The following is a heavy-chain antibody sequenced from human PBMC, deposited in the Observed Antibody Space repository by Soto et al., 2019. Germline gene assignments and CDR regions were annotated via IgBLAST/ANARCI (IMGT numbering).Heavy chain of an antibody. D-gene: IGHD5-18*01. CDR1: GYIFTYRY. V-gene: IGHV1-45*02. CDR2: IIPYNGNT. CDR3: ARSALDDDGYHYLDS. J-gene: IGHJ5*01. Sequence: SVKVSCKASGYIFTYRYLYWVRQAPGQALEWMGWIIPYNGNTNYAQKFQDRFSITRESSLSTVYMELRSLRSDDTGMYYCARSALDDDGYHYLDSWDQGTLVTVSS.